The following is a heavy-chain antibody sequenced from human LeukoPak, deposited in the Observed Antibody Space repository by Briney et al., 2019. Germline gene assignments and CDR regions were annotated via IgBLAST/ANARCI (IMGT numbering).Heavy chain of an antibody. V-gene: IGHV3-21*01. J-gene: IGHJ6*03. Sequence: GGSLRLSCAASGFTFSSYSMNWVRQAPGKGLEWVSSISISSSYIYYADSVKGRFTISRDNAKNSLYLQMNRLRAEDTAVYYCARDQGSSSWYSWDYYFMDVWGKGTRSPSP. D-gene: IGHD6-13*01. CDR3: ARDQGSSSWYSWDYYFMDV. CDR2: ISISSSYI. CDR1: GFTFSSYS.